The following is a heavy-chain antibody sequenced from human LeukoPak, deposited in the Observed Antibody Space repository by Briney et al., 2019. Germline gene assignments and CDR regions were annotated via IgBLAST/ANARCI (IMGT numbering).Heavy chain of an antibody. CDR3: ARFGYVAAVDL. V-gene: IGHV3-7*01. J-gene: IGHJ4*02. CDR2: INPAGTET. Sequence: GGPLRLSCGASGFSFSAYWMTWVRQAPGTGLEGVANINPAGTETYYVDPVKGRFSISRDNAKNLLYLQMNSLWAEDTAVYYCARFGYVAAVDLWGQGTLVTVSS. D-gene: IGHD2-15*01. CDR1: GFSFSAYW.